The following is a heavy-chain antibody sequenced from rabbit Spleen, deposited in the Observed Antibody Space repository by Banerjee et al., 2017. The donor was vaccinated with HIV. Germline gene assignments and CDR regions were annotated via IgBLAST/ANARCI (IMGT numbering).Heavy chain of an antibody. J-gene: IGHJ4*01. CDR1: GFDLSNYA. CDR3: VRVLLSGSGRSL. V-gene: IGHV1S47*01. CDR2: IANNGNI. Sequence: QEQLVESGGGLVQPGGSLKLSCKASGFDLSNYAINWVRQAPGKGLEWIGWIANNGNIYYANWAKGRFTITRNPNLNTVDLKMTSLTAADTATYFCVRVLLSGSGRSLWGPGTLVTVS. D-gene: IGHD1-1*01.